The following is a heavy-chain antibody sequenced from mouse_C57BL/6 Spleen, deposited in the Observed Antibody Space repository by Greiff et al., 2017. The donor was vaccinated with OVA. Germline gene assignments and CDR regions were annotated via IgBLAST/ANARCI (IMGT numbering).Heavy chain of an antibody. J-gene: IGHJ2*01. CDR2: INPSSGYT. Sequence: VQLQQSGAELARPGASVKLSCKASGYTFTSYTMHWVKQRPGQGLEWIGYINPSSGYTKYNQKFKDKATLTADKSSSTAYMQLSSLTSEDSAVYYCAKGGYDYDEGDYWGQGTTLTVSS. D-gene: IGHD2-4*01. V-gene: IGHV1-4*01. CDR1: GYTFTSYT. CDR3: AKGGYDYDEGDY.